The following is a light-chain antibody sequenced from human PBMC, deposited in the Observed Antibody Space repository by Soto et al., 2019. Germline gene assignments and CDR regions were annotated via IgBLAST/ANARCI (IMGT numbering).Light chain of an antibody. CDR2: GAS. CDR3: QQYGSSPPIT. Sequence: EIVLTQSPATLSLSPGGRATLSCGASQALRSSYLAWYQQKPGQAPRLLIYGASSRATGIPDRFSGSGSGTDFTLTISRLEPEDFAVYYCQQYGSSPPITFGQGTRLEIK. J-gene: IGKJ5*01. CDR1: QALRSSY. V-gene: IGKV3-20*01.